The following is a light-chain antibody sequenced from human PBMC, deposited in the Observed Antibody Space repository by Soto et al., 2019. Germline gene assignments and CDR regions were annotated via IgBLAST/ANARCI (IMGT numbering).Light chain of an antibody. J-gene: IGKJ3*01. CDR2: DAS. CDR1: QDISNY. V-gene: IGKV1-33*01. Sequence: DIQMTQSPSSLSASVGDRVTITCPASQDISNYLNGYQQKPGKAPKLLIYDASNLETGVPSRFSGSGSGTDFASTISSLQPEDIATYYCQQYDNLPLFTFGPGTKVDIK. CDR3: QQYDNLPLFT.